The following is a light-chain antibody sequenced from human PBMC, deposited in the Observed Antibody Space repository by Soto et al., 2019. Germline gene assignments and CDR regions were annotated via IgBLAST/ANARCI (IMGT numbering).Light chain of an antibody. CDR1: QSVGSS. CDR3: QLYNNWPPIA. Sequence: EIVLTQSPGPLYLSPGERATLSFRASQSVGSSLSWYQQKPGQAPRLLFYGASNRATASPDRFSGSGFGTDFPPTITRLETEDFAVYYFQLYNNWPPIACGQGTRLEIK. J-gene: IGKJ5*01. V-gene: IGKV3-11*01. CDR2: GAS.